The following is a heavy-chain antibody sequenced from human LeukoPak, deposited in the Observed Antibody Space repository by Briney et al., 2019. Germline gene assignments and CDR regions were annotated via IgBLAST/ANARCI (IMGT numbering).Heavy chain of an antibody. D-gene: IGHD2-15*01. V-gene: IGHV4-59*01. J-gene: IGHJ5*02. Sequence: SETLSLTCTVSGGSISSYYWNWIRQPPGKGLEWIGYIYYSGSTNYNPSLKSRVTISVDTSKNQFSLNLTSVTAADTAVYYCARVVVAATQYNWFDPWGQGTLVTVSS. CDR3: ARVVVAATQYNWFDP. CDR1: GGSISSYY. CDR2: IYYSGST.